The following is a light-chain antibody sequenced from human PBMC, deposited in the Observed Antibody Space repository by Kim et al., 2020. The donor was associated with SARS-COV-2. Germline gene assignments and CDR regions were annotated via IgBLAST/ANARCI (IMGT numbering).Light chain of an antibody. Sequence: GKPVTISCTRSSGRIASNYVQWYQQRPGSAPTTVIYEDNQRPSGVHDRFSGSIDSSSNSASLTISGLKTEDEADYYCQSYDSSNVVFGGGTQLTVL. J-gene: IGLJ2*01. CDR3: QSYDSSNVV. CDR1: SGRIASNY. CDR2: EDN. V-gene: IGLV6-57*03.